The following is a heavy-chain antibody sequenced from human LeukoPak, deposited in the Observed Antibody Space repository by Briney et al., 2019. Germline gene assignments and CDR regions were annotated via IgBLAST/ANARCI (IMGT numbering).Heavy chain of an antibody. CDR3: AREETGRSGLFVS. CDR2: IIPIFGTA. CDR1: GGTFSSYA. Sequence: SVKVSCKASGGTFSSYAISWVRQAPGQGLEWMGGIIPIFGTANYAQKFQGRVTITTDESTSTAYMELSSLRSEDTAVYYCAREETGRSGLFVSWGQGTVVTVS. D-gene: IGHD3-10*01. V-gene: IGHV1-69*05. J-gene: IGHJ4*02.